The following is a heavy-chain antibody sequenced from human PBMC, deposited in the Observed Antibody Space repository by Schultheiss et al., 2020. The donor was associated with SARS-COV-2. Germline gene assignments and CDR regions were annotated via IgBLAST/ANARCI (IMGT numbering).Heavy chain of an antibody. CDR1: GFTFSSYA. CDR3: AKGKRITMIVPFDY. D-gene: IGHD3-22*01. J-gene: IGHJ4*02. CDR2: ISYDGSNK. Sequence: GGSLRLSCAASGFTFSSYAMHWVRQAPGKGLEWVAVISYDGSNKYYVDSVKGRFTISRENAKNSLYLQMNSLRAGDTAVYYCAKGKRITMIVPFDYWGQGTLVTVSS. V-gene: IGHV3-30*14.